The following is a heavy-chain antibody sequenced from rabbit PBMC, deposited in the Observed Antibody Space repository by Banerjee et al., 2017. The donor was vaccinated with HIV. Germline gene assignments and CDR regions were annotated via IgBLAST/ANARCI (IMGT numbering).Heavy chain of an antibody. D-gene: IGHD1-1*01. V-gene: IGHV1S47*01. CDR1: GFDFSSYG. J-gene: IGHJ6*01. CDR3: VREAGYGGYYSL. CDR2: IDPVFGTT. Sequence: QEQLVESGGGLVQPGGSLKLSCKASGFDFSSYGVSWVRQGPGKGLEWIGYIDPVFGTTVYASWVNGRFTISSHNAQNTLYLQLNSLTAADTATYFCVREAGYGGYYSLWGPGTLVTVS.